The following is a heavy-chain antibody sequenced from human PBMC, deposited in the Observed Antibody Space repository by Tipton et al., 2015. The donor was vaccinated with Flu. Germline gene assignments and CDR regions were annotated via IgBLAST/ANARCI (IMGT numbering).Heavy chain of an antibody. D-gene: IGHD2-2*01. CDR3: ARDNLVVPLDV. Sequence: LRLSCTVSGGSVSSGSYYWSWIRQPPGKGLEWIGYIYYSGSTNYNPSLKSRVTISVDTSKNQFSLKLSSVTAADTAVYYCARDNLVVPLDVWGQGTTVTVSS. V-gene: IGHV4-61*01. CDR2: IYYSGST. CDR1: GGSVSSGSYY. J-gene: IGHJ6*02.